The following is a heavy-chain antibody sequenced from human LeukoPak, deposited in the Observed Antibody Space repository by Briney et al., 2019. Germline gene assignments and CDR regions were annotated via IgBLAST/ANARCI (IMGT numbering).Heavy chain of an antibody. D-gene: IGHD3-22*01. V-gene: IGHV1-58*01. J-gene: IGHJ4*02. CDR1: GFTFTSSA. CDR3: AAIKYYYGSSGHGDY. CDR2: IVVGSGNT. Sequence: SVKVSCKASGFTFTSSAVQWVRQARGQHLEWIGWIVVGSGNTNYAQKFQERVTITRDMSTSTAYMELSSLRSEDTAVYYCAAIKYYYGSSGHGDYWGQGTLVTASS.